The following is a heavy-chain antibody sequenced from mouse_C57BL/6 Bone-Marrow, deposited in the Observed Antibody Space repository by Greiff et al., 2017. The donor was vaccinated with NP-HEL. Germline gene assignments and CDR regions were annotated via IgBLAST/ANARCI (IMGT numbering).Heavy chain of an antibody. CDR3: ARGGNYWYYFDY. D-gene: IGHD2-1*01. CDR2: FHPYNDDT. V-gene: IGHV1-47*01. J-gene: IGHJ2*01. CDR1: GYTFTTYP. Sequence: QVQLQQSGAELVKPGASVKMSCKASGYTFTTYPIEWVKQNHGKSLEWIGNFHPYNDDTEYNEKFKNKATLTVEKSSSTVYLELSRLTSDGSSVYYCARGGNYWYYFDYWGQGTTLTVSS.